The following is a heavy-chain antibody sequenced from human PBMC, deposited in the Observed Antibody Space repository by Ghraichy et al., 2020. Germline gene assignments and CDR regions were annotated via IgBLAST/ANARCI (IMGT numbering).Heavy chain of an antibody. D-gene: IGHD6-19*01. CDR2: IYYSGST. J-gene: IGHJ4*02. CDR3: ARRGSKYSSGSDY. V-gene: IGHV4-39*07. Sequence: SETLSLTCTVSGGSISSSSYYWGWIRQPPGKGLEWIGSIYYSGSTYYNPSLKSRVTISVDTSKNQFSLKLSSVTAADTAVYYCARRGSKYSSGSDYWGQGTLVTVSS. CDR1: GGSISSSSYY.